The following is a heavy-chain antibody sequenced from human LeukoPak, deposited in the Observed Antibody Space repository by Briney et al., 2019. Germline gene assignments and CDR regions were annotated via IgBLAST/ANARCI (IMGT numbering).Heavy chain of an antibody. CDR3: ARERAPYYYDSSGLFDY. V-gene: IGHV4-59*01. Sequence: PSETLSLTCTVSGGSISSYYWSWIRQPPGKGLEWIGYIYYSGSTNCNPSLKSRVTISVDTSKNQFSLKLSSVTAADTAVYYCARERAPYYYDSSGLFDYWGQGTLVTVSS. D-gene: IGHD3-22*01. CDR1: GGSISSYY. CDR2: IYYSGST. J-gene: IGHJ4*02.